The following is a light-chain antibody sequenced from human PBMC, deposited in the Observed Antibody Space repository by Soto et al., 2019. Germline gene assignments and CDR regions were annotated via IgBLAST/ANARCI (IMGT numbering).Light chain of an antibody. V-gene: IGKV1-5*03. J-gene: IGKJ5*01. Sequence: DIQMTQSPSTLSASVGDRVTITCRASQTVSSSLAWYQQKPGKAPNLLIYKASTLESGVPSRFSGSGSGTEFTLTISSLQSDDFATYYCQQYTAYPITFGQGTRLEIK. CDR1: QTVSSS. CDR2: KAS. CDR3: QQYTAYPIT.